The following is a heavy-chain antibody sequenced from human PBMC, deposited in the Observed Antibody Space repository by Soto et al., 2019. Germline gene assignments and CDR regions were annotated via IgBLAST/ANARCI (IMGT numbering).Heavy chain of an antibody. J-gene: IGHJ4*02. CDR3: AKDWRLDY. Sequence: EVQLLESGGGLVQPGGSLRLSCAASGFTFSSYAMNWVRQAPGKGLEWVSDISRSGDGTHYADSVKGRFTISRDNSKNTLYLQMNSLRAEDTAVYYCAKDWRLDYWGQGTKVTLSS. V-gene: IGHV3-23*01. CDR1: GFTFSSYA. CDR2: ISRSGDGT. D-gene: IGHD2-21*02.